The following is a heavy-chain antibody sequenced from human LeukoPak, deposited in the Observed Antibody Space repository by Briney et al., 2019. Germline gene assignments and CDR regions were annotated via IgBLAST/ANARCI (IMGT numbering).Heavy chain of an antibody. CDR2: ISAYNSNT. CDR1: GYTLTDYY. D-gene: IGHD6-19*01. Sequence: ASVKVSCKASGYTLTDYYMFWVRQAPGQGLEWMGWISAYNSNTNYAQKKLQGRVTMTTDTSTSTAYMELRSLRSDDTAVYYCARDLRRDTSGWNSQAVLDYWGQGTLVTVSS. J-gene: IGHJ4*02. CDR3: ARDLRRDTSGWNSQAVLDY. V-gene: IGHV1-18*01.